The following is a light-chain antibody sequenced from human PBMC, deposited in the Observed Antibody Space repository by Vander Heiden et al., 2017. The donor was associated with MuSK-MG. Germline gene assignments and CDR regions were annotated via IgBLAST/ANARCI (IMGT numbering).Light chain of an antibody. CDR2: VNN. Sequence: HSVLPHPPSVSPAPRQRVTISCTGSSPNIGAGYDVHWYQHLPGTAPKLRIYVNNNRPSGVPDRFSCSNSGTSASPAITGLQAEDEADYDCQSYDSSLSGYEVFGGGTKVTVL. V-gene: IGLV1-40*01. CDR1: SPNIGAGYD. CDR3: QSYDSSLSGYEV. J-gene: IGLJ2*01.